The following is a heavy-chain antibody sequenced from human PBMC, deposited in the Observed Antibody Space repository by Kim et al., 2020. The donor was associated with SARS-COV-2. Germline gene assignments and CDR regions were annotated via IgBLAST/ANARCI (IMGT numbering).Heavy chain of an antibody. J-gene: IGHJ4*02. CDR2: ISGSGGST. V-gene: IGHV3-23*01. CDR1: GFTFSSYA. D-gene: IGHD3-9*01. Sequence: GGSLRLSCAASGFTFSSYAMSWVRQAPGKGLEWVSAISGSGGSTYYADSVKGRFTISRDNSKNTLYLQMNSLRAEDTAVYYCAKDWTIRYFDWLPDNFDYWGQGTLVTVSS. CDR3: AKDWTIRYFDWLPDNFDY.